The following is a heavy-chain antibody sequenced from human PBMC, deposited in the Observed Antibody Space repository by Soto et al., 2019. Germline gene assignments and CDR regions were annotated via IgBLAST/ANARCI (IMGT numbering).Heavy chain of an antibody. Sequence: GGSLRLSCAASGFTVSSNYMNWVRQAPGKGLEWVSVIYSGGSTYYADSVKGRFTISRDNSKNTLYLQMNSLRAEDTAVYYCARERTVGSFDYWGQGTLVTVSS. CDR2: IYSGGST. D-gene: IGHD3-10*01. J-gene: IGHJ4*02. CDR3: ARERTVGSFDY. CDR1: GFTVSSNY. V-gene: IGHV3-66*01.